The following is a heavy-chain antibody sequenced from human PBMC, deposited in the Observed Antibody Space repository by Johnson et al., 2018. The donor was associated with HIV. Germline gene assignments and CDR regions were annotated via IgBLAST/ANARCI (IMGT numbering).Heavy chain of an antibody. V-gene: IGHV3-20*04. CDR1: GFTFDDYG. J-gene: IGHJ3*02. CDR2: INWNGGST. CDR3: ARTKGAYDAFDI. D-gene: IGHD2-8*01. Sequence: VQLVESGGGVVRPGGSLRLSCAASGFTFDDYGMSWVRQAPGKGLEWVCGINWNGGSTGYADSVKGRFTLPIDNAKKSLYLQTNRLGVEDTALYYCARTKGAYDAFDIWGQGTMVTVSS.